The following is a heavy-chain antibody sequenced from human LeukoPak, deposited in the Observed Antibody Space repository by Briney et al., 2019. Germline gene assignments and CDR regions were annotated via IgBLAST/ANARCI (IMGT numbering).Heavy chain of an antibody. CDR1: GGSISSYY. CDR3: ARAGTYYYDSSGHGRGVLDI. Sequence: SETLSLTCTVSGGSISSYYWSWIRQPAGKGLEWIGRIYTSGSTNYNPSLKSRVTMSVDTSKNQFSLKPSSVTAADTAVYYCARAGTYYYDSSGHGRGVLDIWGQGTMVTVSS. V-gene: IGHV4-4*07. D-gene: IGHD3-22*01. CDR2: IYTSGST. J-gene: IGHJ3*02.